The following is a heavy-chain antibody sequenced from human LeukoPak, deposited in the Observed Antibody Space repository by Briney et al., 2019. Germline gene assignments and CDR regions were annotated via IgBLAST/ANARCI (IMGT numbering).Heavy chain of an antibody. CDR2: ISGSGGTT. Sequence: GGSLRLSCAASGFSFSDYWMSWVRQAPGKGLEWVSTISGSGGTTYYADSVKGRFTISRDNSKNTLYLQMNSLRAQDTAVYYCAKDRDSTAMAQDFDYWGQGILVTVSS. CDR1: GFSFSDYW. V-gene: IGHV3-23*01. CDR3: AKDRDSTAMAQDFDY. D-gene: IGHD5-18*01. J-gene: IGHJ4*02.